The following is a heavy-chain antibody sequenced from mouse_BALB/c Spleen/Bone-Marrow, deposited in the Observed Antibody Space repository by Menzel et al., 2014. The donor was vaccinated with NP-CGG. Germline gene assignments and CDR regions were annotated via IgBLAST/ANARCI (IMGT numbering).Heavy chain of an antibody. D-gene: IGHD1-1*01. CDR3: ARVQLLRSRGIDY. CDR1: DFNFXDTY. J-gene: IGHJ2*01. V-gene: IGHV14-3*02. Sequence: EVHLVESGAELVKPGASVKLSCTASDFNFXDTYMHWVHQRPEQGLEWIGRIDPANGNTKYDPKFQGKDTITADTSSNTAYLQLSSLTSEDTAVYYCARVQLLRSRGIDYWGQGTTLTVSS. CDR2: IDPANGNT.